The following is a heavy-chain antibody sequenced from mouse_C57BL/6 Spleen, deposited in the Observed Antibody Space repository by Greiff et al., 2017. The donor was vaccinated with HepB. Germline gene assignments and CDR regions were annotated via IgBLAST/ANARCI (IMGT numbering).Heavy chain of an antibody. CDR1: GFTFSSYA. CDR3: AREETGPPYFDY. V-gene: IGHV5-4*01. CDR2: ISDGGSYT. D-gene: IGHD4-1*01. Sequence: EVQGVESGGGLVKPGGSLKLSCAASGFTFSSYAMSWVRQTPEKRLEWVATISDGGSYTYYPDNVKGRFTISRDNAKNNLYLQMSHLKSEDTAMYYCAREETGPPYFDYWGQGTTLTVSS. J-gene: IGHJ2*01.